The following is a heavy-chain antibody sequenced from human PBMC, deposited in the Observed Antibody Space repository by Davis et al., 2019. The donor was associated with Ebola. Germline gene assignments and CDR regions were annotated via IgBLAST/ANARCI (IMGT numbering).Heavy chain of an antibody. D-gene: IGHD2-2*01. V-gene: IGHV3-30*18. CDR2: ISDDGSNK. Sequence: PGGSLRLSCAGSGFNFSKYGMHWIRQAPGKGLEWMAVISDDGSNKWYGDSVKGRFTVSRDNSKNTLYLQMDSLRPEDAAVYYCAKEEWYSVTSCYDYWGQGTQVTVSS. CDR3: AKEEWYSVTSCYDY. J-gene: IGHJ4*02. CDR1: GFNFSKYG.